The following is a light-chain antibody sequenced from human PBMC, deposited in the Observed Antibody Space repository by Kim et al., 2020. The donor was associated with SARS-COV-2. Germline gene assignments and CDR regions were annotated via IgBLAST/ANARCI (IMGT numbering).Light chain of an antibody. CDR3: QQYNNWPLT. J-gene: IGKJ4*01. CDR2: GAS. CDR1: QGVGTD. Sequence: GWPGERGTLTCGASQGVGTDLAWYQHKPGQAPRLLIYGASTRASGVPPRFSGSGSGRAFTLTISNLQSEDLAVYFCQQYNNWPLTFGGGTKVDIK. V-gene: IGKV3-15*01.